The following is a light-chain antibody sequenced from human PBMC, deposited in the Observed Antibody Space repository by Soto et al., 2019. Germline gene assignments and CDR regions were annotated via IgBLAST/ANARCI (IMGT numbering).Light chain of an antibody. CDR3: QQYNNSWT. CDR1: QSVSSN. V-gene: IGKV3-15*01. J-gene: IGKJ1*01. CDR2: GAS. Sequence: IVRTHAPATLSVSPGERATLSFRAIQSVSSNLAWYQQKPVQAPSLLIYGASTRATGIPARFSGSGSGTEFTLTISSLQSEDFAVYYCQQYNNSWTFGQGTKVDIK.